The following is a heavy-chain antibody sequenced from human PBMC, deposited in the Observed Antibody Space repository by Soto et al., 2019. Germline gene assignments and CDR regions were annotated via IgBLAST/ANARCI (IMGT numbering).Heavy chain of an antibody. J-gene: IGHJ4*02. D-gene: IGHD3-10*01. CDR2: VSSYNGNT. V-gene: IGHV1-18*01. CDR3: AREVEGSYSPADF. Sequence: QVQLVQFGPEVKKPGASVTVSCKTYGYTFTDHGIDWVRQAPGQGLEWVGWVSSYNGNTNYAYNLKDRVIMTTDASPSPAYMELRGLRSDDTAVYYCAREVEGSYSPADFWGQRTPVTVSS. CDR1: GYTFTDHG.